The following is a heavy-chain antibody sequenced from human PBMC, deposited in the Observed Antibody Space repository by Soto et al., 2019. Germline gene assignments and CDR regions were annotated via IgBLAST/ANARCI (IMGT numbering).Heavy chain of an antibody. V-gene: IGHV3-7*03. D-gene: IGHD3-10*01. CDR3: ARAGAGAFDI. CDR1: GFTFSSYW. J-gene: IGHJ3*02. CDR2: IKQDGSEK. Sequence: PGGSLRLSCAASGFTFSSYWMSWFRQAPGKGLEWVANIKQDGSEKYYVDSVKGRFTISRDYAKNSLYLQMNSLRAEDTALYYCARAGAGAFDIWGQGTMVTVSS.